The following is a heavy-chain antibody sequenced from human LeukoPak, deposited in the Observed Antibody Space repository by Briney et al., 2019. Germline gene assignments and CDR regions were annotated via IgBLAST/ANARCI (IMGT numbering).Heavy chain of an antibody. V-gene: IGHV3-23*01. CDR1: GFTFSSFG. CDR2: ISSTGGTA. CDR3: AKYSGYVVRTHIDY. Sequence: TGGSLRLSCAASGFTFSSFGMSWVRQAPGKGLEWVSAISSTGGTAYYADSVKGRFTISRDNSKNALYLQMNSLRAEDTAVYYCAKYSGYVVRTHIDYWGQGTLVTVSS. D-gene: IGHD5-12*01. J-gene: IGHJ4*02.